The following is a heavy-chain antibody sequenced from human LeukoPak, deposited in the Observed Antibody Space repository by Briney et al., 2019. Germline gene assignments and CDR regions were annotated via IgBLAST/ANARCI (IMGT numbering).Heavy chain of an antibody. CDR1: GFTFSSYA. Sequence: GGPLRLSCAASGFTFSSYAMSWVRQVPGKGLEWVSVISGSGDNTYYADSVKGRFTISRDNSKNMLYLQMNSLRAEDTAVYYCAKGSAAARPYYFDHWGQGTLVTVSS. V-gene: IGHV3-23*01. CDR3: AKGSAAARPYYFDH. J-gene: IGHJ4*02. CDR2: ISGSGDNT. D-gene: IGHD6-6*01.